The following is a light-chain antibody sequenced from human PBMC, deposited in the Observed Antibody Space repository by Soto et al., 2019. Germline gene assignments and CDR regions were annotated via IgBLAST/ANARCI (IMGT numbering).Light chain of an antibody. Sequence: IQMTQSPSTLSASVGDRVTITCRASQSINRWLAWYQQRPGKAPRLLIYYASTLESGVPSRFSGSESGTEITLTISGLQPDDFATYYCQQYNSWWTFGQGTKVDI. V-gene: IGKV1-5*01. CDR3: QQYNSWWT. CDR2: YAS. CDR1: QSINRW. J-gene: IGKJ1*01.